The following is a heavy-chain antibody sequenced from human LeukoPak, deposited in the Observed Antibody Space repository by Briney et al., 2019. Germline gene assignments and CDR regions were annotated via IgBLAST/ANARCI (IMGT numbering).Heavy chain of an antibody. V-gene: IGHV1-8*01. CDR1: GYTFTSYD. J-gene: IGHJ4*02. Sequence: GASVKVSCKASGYTFTSYDINWVRQATGPGLEWMGWMNPNSGNTGYAQKFQGRVTMTRNTSISTAYMELSSLRSEDTAVYYCARGKRTTGTINYWGQGTLVTVSS. CDR2: MNPNSGNT. D-gene: IGHD1-1*01. CDR3: ARGKRTTGTINY.